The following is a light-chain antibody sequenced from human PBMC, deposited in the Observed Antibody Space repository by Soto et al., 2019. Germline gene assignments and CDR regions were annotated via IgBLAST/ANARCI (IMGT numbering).Light chain of an antibody. Sequence: EVVLTQSPATLSLSPGERATLSCRASQSVSNYLAWYQQKPGQAPRLLIYDASSRATGIPVRFSGSGSGTDFTLTSSSLEPEDFAVYYCQQRTNWIFTFGPGTRVDIK. V-gene: IGKV3-11*01. CDR1: QSVSNY. CDR2: DAS. CDR3: QQRTNWIFT. J-gene: IGKJ3*01.